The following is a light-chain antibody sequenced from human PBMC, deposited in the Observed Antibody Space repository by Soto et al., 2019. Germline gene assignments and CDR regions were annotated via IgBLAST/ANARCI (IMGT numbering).Light chain of an antibody. Sequence: EIVMTQSPATLSVSPGERASLCCRASQSVSSNLAWYQQKPGQAPRLLIYDASARAPGIPARFSGSGSGAEFTLTISSLQSEDVAVYYCQQYNKWPLTFGGGTKVEIK. CDR2: DAS. CDR1: QSVSSN. V-gene: IGKV3-15*01. CDR3: QQYNKWPLT. J-gene: IGKJ4*01.